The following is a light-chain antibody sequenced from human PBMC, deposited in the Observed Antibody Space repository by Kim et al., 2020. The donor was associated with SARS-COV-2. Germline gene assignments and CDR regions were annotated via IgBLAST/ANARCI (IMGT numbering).Light chain of an antibody. CDR2: YDS. CDR1: SIGSKS. CDR3: QVWDSSSDHRVV. V-gene: IGLV3-21*04. Sequence: PGKTAWVSCGGNSIGSKSVYWSQRQSGQAPVLVIYYDSDRPSGIPERFSGSNSGNTATLTISRVEAGDEADYYCQVWDSSSDHRVVFGGGTQLTVL. J-gene: IGLJ2*01.